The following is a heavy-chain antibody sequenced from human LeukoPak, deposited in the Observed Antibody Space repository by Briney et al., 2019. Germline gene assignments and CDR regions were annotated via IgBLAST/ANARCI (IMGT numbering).Heavy chain of an antibody. CDR3: ARESWNYLDALDI. CDR2: IYHSGST. V-gene: IGHV4-34*01. Sequence: SETLSLTCAVYGGSFSGYYWSWIRQPPGKGLEWIGYIYHSGSTYYNPSLKSRVTISVDRSKNQFSLKLSSVTAADTAVYYCARESWNYLDALDIWGQGAMVTVSS. D-gene: IGHD1-7*01. J-gene: IGHJ3*02. CDR1: GGSFSGYY.